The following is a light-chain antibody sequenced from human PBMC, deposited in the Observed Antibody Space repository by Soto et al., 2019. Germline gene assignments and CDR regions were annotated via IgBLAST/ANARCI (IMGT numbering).Light chain of an antibody. J-gene: IGLJ3*02. CDR3: CSYAGSSTWV. CDR2: EGS. CDR1: SSDVGSYNL. V-gene: IGLV2-23*01. Sequence: QSALTQPASVSGSPVQSITISCTGTSSDVGSYNLVSWYQQHPGKAPKLMIYEGSKRPSGVSNRFSGSKSGNTASLTISGLEAEDEADYYCCSYAGSSTWVFGGGTNLTVL.